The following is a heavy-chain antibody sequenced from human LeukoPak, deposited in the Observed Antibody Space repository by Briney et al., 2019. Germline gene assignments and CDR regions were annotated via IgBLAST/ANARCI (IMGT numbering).Heavy chain of an antibody. CDR2: ISFDGGNI. CDR1: GFTFDEYA. J-gene: IGHJ4*02. CDR3: ARDPPFGGGWSPTFFAF. D-gene: IGHD6-19*01. Sequence: GGPVRLSCAPSGFTFDEYAMQWVRQAPGQGLEGVALISFDGGNIYYADSVKGRFPISRDNSKSRLFLQMNNLDVDNHAVYFCARDPPFGGGWSPTFFAFSGQGTLVTVSS. V-gene: IGHV3-30*04.